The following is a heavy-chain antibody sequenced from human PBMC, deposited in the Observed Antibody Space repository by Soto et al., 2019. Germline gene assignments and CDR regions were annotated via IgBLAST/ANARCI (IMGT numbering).Heavy chain of an antibody. CDR1: GYIFTSYG. V-gene: IGHV1-18*01. J-gene: IGHJ4*02. D-gene: IGHD4-17*01. CDR2: ISAHNGKT. CDR3: ARGRYGDY. Sequence: QDHLVQSGPEVKKPGASVKVSCKGSGYIFTSYGIAWVRQAPGQGLEWMGWISAHNGKTEYAQKFQGRVTVTRDTSTSTAYLELRSLRSDDTALYSCARGRYGDYWGQGALVTVSS.